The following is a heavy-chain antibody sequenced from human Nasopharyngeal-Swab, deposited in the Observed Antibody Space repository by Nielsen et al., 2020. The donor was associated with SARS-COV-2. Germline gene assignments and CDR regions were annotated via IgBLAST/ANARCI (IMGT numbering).Heavy chain of an antibody. Sequence: VRQAPGKGLEWVSAISGSGGSTYYADSVKGRFTISRDNSKNTLYLQMNSLRAEDTAVYYCAKGKNYGDLSSYNWFDPWGQGTLVTVSS. V-gene: IGHV3-23*01. J-gene: IGHJ5*02. CDR3: AKGKNYGDLSSYNWFDP. CDR2: ISGSGGST. D-gene: IGHD4-17*01.